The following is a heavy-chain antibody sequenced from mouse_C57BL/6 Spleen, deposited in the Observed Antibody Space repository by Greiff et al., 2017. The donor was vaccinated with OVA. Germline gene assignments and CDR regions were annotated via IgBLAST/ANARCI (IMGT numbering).Heavy chain of an antibody. CDR3: ATEYFDY. J-gene: IGHJ2*01. CDR1: GFTFSDYG. Sequence: EVHLVESGGGLVKPGGSLKLSCAASGFTFSDYGMHWVRQAPEKGLEWVAYISSGSSTIYYADTVKGRFTISRDNAKNTLFLQMTSLRSEDTAMYYCATEYFDYWGQGTTLTVSS. V-gene: IGHV5-17*01. CDR2: ISSGSSTI.